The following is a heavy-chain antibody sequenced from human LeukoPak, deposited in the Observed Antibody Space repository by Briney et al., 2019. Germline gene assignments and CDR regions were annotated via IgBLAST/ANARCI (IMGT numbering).Heavy chain of an antibody. D-gene: IGHD4-23*01. CDR1: GFTFNEHY. CDR2: IRNKASSYTT. J-gene: IGHJ4*02. Sequence: GGSLRLSCAVSGFTFNEHYMGWVRQAPGKGLEWVGLIRNKASSYTTEYAASVKGRFTISRDDSKNLVYLQLNSLKTEDTAVYYCARDRYGGVDYWGQGSLVTVSS. CDR3: ARDRYGGVDY. V-gene: IGHV3-72*01.